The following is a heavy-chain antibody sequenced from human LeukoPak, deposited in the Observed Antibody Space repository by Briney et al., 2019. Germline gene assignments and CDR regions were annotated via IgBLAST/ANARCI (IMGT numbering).Heavy chain of an antibody. CDR2: IYYSGST. CDR3: ARASGGYSSSSDAFDI. V-gene: IGHV4-59*08. J-gene: IGHJ3*02. D-gene: IGHD6-6*01. Sequence: SETLSLTCTVSGGSISSYYWSWIRQPPGKGLEWIGYIYYSGSTNYNPSLKSRVTISVDTSKNQFSLKLSSVTAADTAVYYCARASGGYSSSSDAFDIWGQGTMVTVSS. CDR1: GGSISSYY.